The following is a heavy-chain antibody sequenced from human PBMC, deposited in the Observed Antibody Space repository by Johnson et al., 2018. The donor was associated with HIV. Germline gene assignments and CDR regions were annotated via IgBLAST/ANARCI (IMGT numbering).Heavy chain of an antibody. Sequence: VQLVESGGGLVQPGRSLRLSCAASGFTFDDYAMHWVRQAPGKGLEWVSGISWNSASIGYADSVKGRFTISRDNAKNSLYLQMNNLRVEDTAVYYCASEVEYSILGGVWGQGTMVTVSS. CDR2: ISWNSASI. D-gene: IGHD6-6*01. CDR3: ASEVEYSILGGV. J-gene: IGHJ3*01. CDR1: GFTFDDYA. V-gene: IGHV3-9*01.